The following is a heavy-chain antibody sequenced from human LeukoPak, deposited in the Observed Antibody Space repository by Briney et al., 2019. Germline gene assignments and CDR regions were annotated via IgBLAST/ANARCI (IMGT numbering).Heavy chain of an antibody. CDR2: IYHSGNT. D-gene: IGHD2-2*02. J-gene: IGHJ4*02. CDR1: GGSISSSNW. CDR3: AIYLVSVAHFDY. V-gene: IGHV4-4*02. Sequence: QPSETLSLTCAVSGGSISSSNWWSWVRQPPGKGLEWIGQIYHSGNTNYNPSLKSRVTISVDTSKNQFSLKLSSVTAADTAVYYCAIYLVSVAHFDYWGQGTLVTVSS.